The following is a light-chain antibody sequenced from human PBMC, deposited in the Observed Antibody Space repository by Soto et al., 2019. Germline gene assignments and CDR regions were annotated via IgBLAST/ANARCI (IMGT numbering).Light chain of an antibody. CDR1: QSLLHSNGYHY. CDR2: FGS. V-gene: IGKV2-28*01. CDR3: RQALQTRT. J-gene: IGKJ1*01. Sequence: DIVMTQSPLSLPVTPGEPASISCRSSQSLLHSNGYHYLDWYLQKPGQSPQLLIYFGSNRASGVAVRFSGSGSGTDSSLKISRVETEDVGVYYCRQALQTRTFGQGTKVEIK.